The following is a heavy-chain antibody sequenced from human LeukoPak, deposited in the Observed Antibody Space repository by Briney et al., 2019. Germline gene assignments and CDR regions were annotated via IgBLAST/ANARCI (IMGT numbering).Heavy chain of an antibody. J-gene: IGHJ5*02. Sequence: GGSLRLSCAASGFTFSSYAMSWVRQAPGKGLEWVSAISGSGGSTYYADSVEGRFTISRDNSKNTLYLQMNSLRAEDTAVYYCAKNNFSVVVPAAMHPPNWFDPWGQGTLVSVSS. CDR1: GFTFSSYA. V-gene: IGHV3-23*01. CDR2: ISGSGGST. CDR3: AKNNFSVVVPAAMHPPNWFDP. D-gene: IGHD2-2*01.